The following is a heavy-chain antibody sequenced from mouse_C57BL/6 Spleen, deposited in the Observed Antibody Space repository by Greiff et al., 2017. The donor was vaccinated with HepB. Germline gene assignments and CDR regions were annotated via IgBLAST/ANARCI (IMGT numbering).Heavy chain of an antibody. Sequence: EVKLEESGGGLVQPGGSLKLSCAASGFTFSDYYMYWVRQTPEKRLEWVAYISNGGGSTYYPDTVKGRFTISRDNAKNTLYLQMSRLKSEDTAMYYCARHRAGYWYFDVWGTGTTVTVSS. J-gene: IGHJ1*03. D-gene: IGHD3-3*01. CDR3: ARHRAGYWYFDV. V-gene: IGHV5-12*01. CDR1: GFTFSDYY. CDR2: ISNGGGST.